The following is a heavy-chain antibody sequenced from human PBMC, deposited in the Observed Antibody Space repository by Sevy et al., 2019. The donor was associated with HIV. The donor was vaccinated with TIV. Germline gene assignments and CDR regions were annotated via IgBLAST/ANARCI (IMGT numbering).Heavy chain of an antibody. J-gene: IGHJ4*02. CDR1: GFTFSSYG. CDR3: ARTGNSGSYLSGYFDY. D-gene: IGHD1-26*01. CDR2: IWYDGSNK. V-gene: IGHV3-33*01. Sequence: GGSLRLSCAASGFTFSSYGMHWVRQAPGKGLEWVAVIWYDGSNKYYADSVKGRFTISRDNSKNTLYLQMNSLRAEDTAVYYSARTGNSGSYLSGYFDYWGQGTLVTVSS.